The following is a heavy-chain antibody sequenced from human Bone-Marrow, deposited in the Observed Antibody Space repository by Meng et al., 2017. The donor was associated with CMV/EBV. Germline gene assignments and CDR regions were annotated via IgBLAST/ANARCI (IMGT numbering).Heavy chain of an antibody. CDR2: INSSGDKT. J-gene: IGHJ3*02. Sequence: GSLRLSCAASGFTFNTYGMSWVRQAPGKGLEWVSVINSSGDKTFNADSVKGRFTISRDNSKNTLYLQMNSLRVEDTAVYYCAKNGYFGVITPYDALDIWGQGTMVTVSS. V-gene: IGHV3-23*01. D-gene: IGHD3-3*01. CDR3: AKNGYFGVITPYDALDI. CDR1: GFTFNTYG.